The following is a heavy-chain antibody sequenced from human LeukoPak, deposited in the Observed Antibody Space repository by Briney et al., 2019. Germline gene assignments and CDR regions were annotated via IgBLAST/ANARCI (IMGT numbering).Heavy chain of an antibody. V-gene: IGHV1-18*01. J-gene: IGHJ3*02. CDR1: GYTFTSYG. CDR2: ISAYNGNT. Sequence: ASVKVSCKASGYTFTSYGISWVRQAPGQGLEWMGWISAYNGNTNYAQKLQGRVTMTTDTSTSTAYMELRSLRSDDTAVYYCAKDPRLAPTGTTWTAFDIWGQGTMVTVSS. CDR3: AKDPRLAPTGTTWTAFDI. D-gene: IGHD1-1*01.